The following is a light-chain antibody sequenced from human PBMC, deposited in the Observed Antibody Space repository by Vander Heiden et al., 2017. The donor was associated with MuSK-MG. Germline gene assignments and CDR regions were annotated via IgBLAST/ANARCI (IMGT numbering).Light chain of an antibody. CDR2: AAS. CDR1: QSMSTY. J-gene: IGKJ4*01. Sequence: DIQMTQSPSSLSASVGDRVTITCRASQSMSTYLNWYQQKPGTAPKLLIYAASNLQSGVPSRFSGSGSGTDFTLTISSLQPEDFATYYCQQSYSSPRDLTFGGGTKVEIK. CDR3: QQSYSSPRDLT. V-gene: IGKV1-39*01.